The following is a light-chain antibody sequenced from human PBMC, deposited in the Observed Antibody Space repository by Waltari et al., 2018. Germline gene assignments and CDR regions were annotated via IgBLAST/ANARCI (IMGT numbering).Light chain of an antibody. CDR1: KVGSKS. J-gene: IGLJ2*01. CDR3: QVWDSSSDHVV. V-gene: IGLV3-21*02. CDR2: DDS. Sequence: SYVLTQPPSVSVAPGQTARFTCGGNKVGSKSVHWYQQKPGQAPLLVVYDDSDRPSGIPERFSGSNSGNTATLTISRVEAGDEADYYCQVWDSSSDHVVFGGGTKLTVL.